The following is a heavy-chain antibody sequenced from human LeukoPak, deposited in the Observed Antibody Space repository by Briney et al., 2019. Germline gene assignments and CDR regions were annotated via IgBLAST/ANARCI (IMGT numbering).Heavy chain of an antibody. J-gene: IGHJ6*02. CDR1: EYSFTTYC. Sequence: GESLRISCKGSEYSFTTYCIDWVRQMPGKGLEWMGIICPGDSDTKYSPSFQGQVTISADKSISTAYLQWSSLRASDTAMYYCARLDSSSFEVWNYYYGLDVWGQGTTVTVSS. CDR2: ICPGDSDT. D-gene: IGHD6-6*01. V-gene: IGHV5-51*01. CDR3: ARLDSSSFEVWNYYYGLDV.